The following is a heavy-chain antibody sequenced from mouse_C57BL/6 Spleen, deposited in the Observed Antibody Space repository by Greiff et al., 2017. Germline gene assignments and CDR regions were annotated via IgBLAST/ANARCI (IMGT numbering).Heavy chain of an antibody. CDR1: GYTFTSYW. CDR2: LYPGSGST. V-gene: IGHV1-55*01. J-gene: IGHJ3*01. CDR3: ARRGTTVVEGFAY. D-gene: IGHD1-1*01. Sequence: QVQLQQPGAELVKPGASVKMSCKASGYTFTSYWITWVKQRPGQGLEWIGDLYPGSGSTNYNEKFKSKATLTVDTSSSTAYMQLSSLTSEDSAVYYCARRGTTVVEGFAYWGQGTLVTVSA.